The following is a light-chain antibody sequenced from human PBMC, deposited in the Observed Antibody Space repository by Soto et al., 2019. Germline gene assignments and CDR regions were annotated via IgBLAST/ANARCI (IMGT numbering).Light chain of an antibody. CDR1: RGISNY. CDR2: AAS. V-gene: IGKV1-27*01. J-gene: IGKJ1*01. Sequence: DIQMTQSPSSLSASVGDRVTITCRASRGISNYLAWYQQQPGKVPKLLIYAASTLQSGVPSRFSGSGSGTDFTLTISSLQPEDVATYYCQKYYSAPPTFGQGTKVDIK. CDR3: QKYYSAPPT.